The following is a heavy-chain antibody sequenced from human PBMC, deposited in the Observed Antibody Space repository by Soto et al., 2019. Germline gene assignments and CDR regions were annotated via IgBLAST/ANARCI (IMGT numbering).Heavy chain of an antibody. CDR2: IWYDGRNK. V-gene: IGHV3-33*01. J-gene: IGHJ5*02. CDR1: GFTFSSYG. Sequence: QVQLVESGGGVVQPGKSLRLSCAASGFTFSSYGIHWVRQAPGKGLEWVANIWYDGRNKYYADSVKGRFTISRDNSNNTLYLQMDSLRADDTAVYYCARDLGSGSPKNWFDPWGREPWSPSPQ. D-gene: IGHD3-10*01. CDR3: ARDLGSGSPKNWFDP.